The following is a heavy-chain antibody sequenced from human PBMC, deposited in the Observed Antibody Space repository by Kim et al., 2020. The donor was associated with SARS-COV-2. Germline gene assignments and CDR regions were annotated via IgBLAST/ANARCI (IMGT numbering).Heavy chain of an antibody. CDR2: IYYSGST. J-gene: IGHJ4*02. Sequence: SETLSLTCTVSGGSISSSSYYWGWIRQPPGKGLEWIGSIYYSGSTYYNPSLKSRVTISVDTSKNQFSLKLSSVTAADTAVYYCARDPYDILTGFREFDYWGQGTLVTVSS. D-gene: IGHD3-9*01. CDR1: GGSISSSSYY. CDR3: ARDPYDILTGFREFDY. V-gene: IGHV4-39*07.